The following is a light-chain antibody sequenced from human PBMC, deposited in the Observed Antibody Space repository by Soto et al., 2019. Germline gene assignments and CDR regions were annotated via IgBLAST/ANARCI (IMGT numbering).Light chain of an antibody. CDR3: QSYDDTTVI. Sequence: NFMLTQPHSVSESPGKTVTISCTRSSGNIASNYVQWYQQRPGSAPTTVIYEDDQRPSGVPDRFSGSTDGSSNSASLTISGLQTEDEADYYCQSYDDTTVIFGGGTKVTVL. V-gene: IGLV6-57*03. CDR2: EDD. CDR1: SGNIASNY. J-gene: IGLJ2*01.